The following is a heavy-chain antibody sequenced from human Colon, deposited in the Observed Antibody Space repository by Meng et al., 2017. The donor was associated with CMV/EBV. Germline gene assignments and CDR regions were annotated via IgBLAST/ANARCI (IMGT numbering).Heavy chain of an antibody. CDR1: GGSISSSSYY. V-gene: IGHV4-39*07. Sequence: SETLSLTCTVSGGSISSSSYYWGWIRQPPGKGLEWIGSIYYSGSTYYNPSLKSRLTISVDTSKNQVFLELRSVTAADTAVYYCAKEGADNWFDPWGQGIPVTVSS. D-gene: IGHD1-26*01. CDR3: AKEGADNWFDP. J-gene: IGHJ5*02. CDR2: IYYSGST.